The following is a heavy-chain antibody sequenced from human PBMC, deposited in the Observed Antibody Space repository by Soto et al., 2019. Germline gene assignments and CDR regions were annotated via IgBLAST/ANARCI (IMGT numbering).Heavy chain of an antibody. CDR1: GFTFSSYS. CDR2: ISSSSSYI. Sequence: EVQLVESGGGLVKPGGSLRLSCAASGFTFSSYSMNWVRQAPGKGLEWVSSISSSSSYIYYAESVKGRFTISRDNAKNSLYLQMNSLRAEDTAVYYCARDIDYYDSSGYYRDYWGQGTLVTVSS. V-gene: IGHV3-21*01. CDR3: ARDIDYYDSSGYYRDY. J-gene: IGHJ4*02. D-gene: IGHD3-22*01.